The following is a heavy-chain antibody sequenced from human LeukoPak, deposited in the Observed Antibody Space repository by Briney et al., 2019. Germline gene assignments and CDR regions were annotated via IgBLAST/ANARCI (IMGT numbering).Heavy chain of an antibody. V-gene: IGHV3-23*01. Sequence: PGGSLRLSCAAPGFTFSSYAMSWVRQAQGKGLEWVSAISGSGGSTSYADSVRGRFTISRDNAKHSLYLQMNSLRAEDTAVYYCAELGITMIGGVWGKGTTVTISS. CDR3: AELGITMIGGV. D-gene: IGHD3-10*02. CDR2: ISGSGGST. CDR1: GFTFSSYA. J-gene: IGHJ6*04.